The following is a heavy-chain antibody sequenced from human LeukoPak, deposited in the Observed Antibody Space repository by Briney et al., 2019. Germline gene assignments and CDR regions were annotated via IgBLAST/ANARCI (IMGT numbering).Heavy chain of an antibody. D-gene: IGHD3-3*01. J-gene: IGHJ3*02. V-gene: IGHV3-48*04. Sequence: GGSLRLSCEGSGFTFSINAMHWVRQAPGKGLEWVSYISSSSSTIYYADSVKGRFTISRDNAKNSLYLQMNSLRAEDTAVYYCARPRGITIFGAVIGAFDIWGQGTMVTVSS. CDR1: GFTFSINA. CDR3: ARPRGITIFGAVIGAFDI. CDR2: ISSSSSTI.